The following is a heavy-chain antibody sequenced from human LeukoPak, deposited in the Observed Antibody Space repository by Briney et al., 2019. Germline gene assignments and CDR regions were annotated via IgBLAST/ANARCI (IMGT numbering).Heavy chain of an antibody. CDR2: ISGSGGTT. CDR1: GFTFSSYA. V-gene: IGHV3-23*01. CDR3: AKVGGYYYESSGPYYFDY. D-gene: IGHD3-22*01. J-gene: IGHJ4*02. Sequence: GGSLRLSCAASGFTFSSYAMNWVRQAPGKGLEWVSAISGSGGTTYYADSVKGRFTISRDNSKNTLYLQMNSLRAEDAAIYYCAKVGGYYYESSGPYYFDYWGQGTLVTVSS.